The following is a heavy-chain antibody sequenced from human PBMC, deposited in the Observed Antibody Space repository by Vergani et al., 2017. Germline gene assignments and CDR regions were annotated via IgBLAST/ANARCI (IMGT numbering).Heavy chain of an antibody. Sequence: EVQLLASGGDLVQPGGSLRLSCAASGFTFNHYAMNWVRQAPGKGLEWVSGISGSGGSTYYAGSVKGRFTISRDSSKNTLYLQMNSLSAGDTAVYYCAKANPRNSGYDYLYYYHAMDVWGQGTTVTSSS. CDR1: GFTFNHYA. CDR3: AKANPRNSGYDYLYYYHAMDV. J-gene: IGHJ6*02. D-gene: IGHD5-12*01. V-gene: IGHV3-23*01. CDR2: ISGSGGST.